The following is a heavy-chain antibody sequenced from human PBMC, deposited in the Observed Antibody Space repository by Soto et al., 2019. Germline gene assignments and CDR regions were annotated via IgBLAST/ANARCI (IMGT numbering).Heavy chain of an antibody. V-gene: IGHV4-34*01. CDR1: GGSFSGYY. CDR2: INHSGST. J-gene: IGHJ3*02. CDR3: ARRTFWSGYYGRAFDI. D-gene: IGHD3-3*01. Sequence: QVLLQQWGAGLLKPSETLSLTCAVYGGSFSGYYWSWIRQPPGKGLEWIGEINHSGSTNYNPSLKSRVTISVDTSKNQFSLKLSSVTAADTAVYYCARRTFWSGYYGRAFDIWGQGTMVTVSS.